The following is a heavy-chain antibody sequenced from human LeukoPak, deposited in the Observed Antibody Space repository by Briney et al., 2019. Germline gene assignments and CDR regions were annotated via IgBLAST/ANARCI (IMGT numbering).Heavy chain of an antibody. CDR3: ARKRGYSYGNFDY. CDR2: IYSGGST. V-gene: IGHV3-66*02. Sequence: GSLRLSCAASGLTVGSNYMSWVRQAPGKGLEWVSVIYSGGSTYYADSVKGRFTISRDNSKNTLYLQMNSLRAEDTAVYYCARKRGYSYGNFDYWGQGTLVTVSS. J-gene: IGHJ4*02. D-gene: IGHD5-18*01. CDR1: GLTVGSNY.